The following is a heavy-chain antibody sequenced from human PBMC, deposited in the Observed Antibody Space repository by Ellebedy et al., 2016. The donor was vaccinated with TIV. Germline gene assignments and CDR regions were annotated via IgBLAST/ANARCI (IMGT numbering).Heavy chain of an antibody. CDR2: ISSSRSYI. D-gene: IGHD1-26*01. Sequence: PGGSLRLSLAAPGFPFSIHTINRFCHSPPMGLQWVRSISSSRSYIYYADSVKGRFTISRDNAKNSLYLQMNSLRAEDTAVYSCARDFGELPYYYYYGMDVWGQGTTVTVSS. CDR1: GFPFSIHT. V-gene: IGHV3-21*01. CDR3: ARDFGELPYYYYYGMDV. J-gene: IGHJ6*02.